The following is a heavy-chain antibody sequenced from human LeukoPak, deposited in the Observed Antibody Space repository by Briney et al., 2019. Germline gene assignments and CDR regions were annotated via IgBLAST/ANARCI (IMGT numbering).Heavy chain of an antibody. CDR2: IWYDGSNK. V-gene: IGHV3-33*06. Sequence: PGRSLRLSCAASGFTFSSYGMHWVRQAPGKGLEWVAVIWYDGSNKYYADSVKGRFTISRDNSKNTLYLQMNSLRAEDTAVYYCAKESDQYDSSGYHWPTDFDYWGQGTLVTVSS. CDR3: AKESDQYDSSGYHWPTDFDY. CDR1: GFTFSSYG. J-gene: IGHJ4*02. D-gene: IGHD3-22*01.